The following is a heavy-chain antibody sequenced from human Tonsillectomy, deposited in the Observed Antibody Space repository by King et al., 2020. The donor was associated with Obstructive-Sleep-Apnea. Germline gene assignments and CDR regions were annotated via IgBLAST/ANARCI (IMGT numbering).Heavy chain of an antibody. Sequence: VQLQQWGAGLLKPSETLSLTCAVYGGSFSGYYWSWIRQPPGKGLEWIGEINHSGSTNYNPSLKSRVTISVDTSKNQFSLKLSSVTAADTAVYYCARGLTGTLGSLYYYYYSGMDVWGQGTTVTVSS. V-gene: IGHV4-34*01. CDR2: INHSGST. CDR3: ARGLTGTLGSLYYYYYSGMDV. CDR1: GGSFSGYY. J-gene: IGHJ6*02. D-gene: IGHD1-20*01.